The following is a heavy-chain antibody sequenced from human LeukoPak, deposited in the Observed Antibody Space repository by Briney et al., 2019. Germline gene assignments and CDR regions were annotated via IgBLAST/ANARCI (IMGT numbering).Heavy chain of an antibody. CDR2: INHSGST. CDR1: GGSFSGYY. V-gene: IGHV4-34*01. D-gene: IGHD3-22*01. Sequence: SETLSLTCAVYGGSFSGYYWSWIRQPPGKGLEGIGEINHSGSTNYNPSLKSRVTISVDTSKNQFSLKLSSVTAADTAVYYCASTGYYDSSGYYPFDYWGQGTLVTVSS. CDR3: ASTGYYDSSGYYPFDY. J-gene: IGHJ4*02.